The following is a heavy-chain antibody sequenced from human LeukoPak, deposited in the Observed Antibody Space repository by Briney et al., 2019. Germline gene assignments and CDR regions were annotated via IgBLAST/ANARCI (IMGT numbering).Heavy chain of an antibody. Sequence: PGGSLRLSCAASGFTVSSDYMSWVRQAPGKGLEWVSVIYSGGSTYYADSVKGRFTISRDKSKNTVYLQMNSLRFEDTAMYYCARNWFDPWGQGTLVTVSP. CDR3: ARNWFDP. V-gene: IGHV3-53*05. J-gene: IGHJ5*02. CDR2: IYSGGST. CDR1: GFTVSSDY.